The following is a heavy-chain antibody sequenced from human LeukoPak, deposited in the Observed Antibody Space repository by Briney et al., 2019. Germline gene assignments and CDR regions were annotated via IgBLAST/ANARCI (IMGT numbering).Heavy chain of an antibody. CDR3: ARFSGRYIDY. CDR2: IYYNGRA. Sequence: SETLSFTCTVSGASLTSGTSYWNWIRQQPGKGLEWIGYIYYNGRAYYNSSLKSRVTISVDTSKDQFSLKLTSVTAADTAVYYCARFSGRYIDYWGQGALVTVSS. CDR1: GASLTSGTSY. J-gene: IGHJ4*02. D-gene: IGHD6-19*01. V-gene: IGHV4-31*03.